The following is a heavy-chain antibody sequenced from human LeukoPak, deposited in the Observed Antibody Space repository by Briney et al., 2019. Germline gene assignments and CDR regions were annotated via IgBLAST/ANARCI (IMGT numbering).Heavy chain of an antibody. V-gene: IGHV6-1*01. D-gene: IGHD6-13*01. CDR2: TYYRSKWYN. CDR3: ARVPSGSNWYFDY. Sequence: SQTLSLTCALSGDSLSSNSAAWHWIRQSPSRGLEWLERTYYRSKWYNDYAVSVKSRIIINPDTSKNQFSLQLNSVTPEDTAVYYCARVPSGSNWYFDYWGQGSLVTVSS. CDR1: GDSLSSNSAA. J-gene: IGHJ4*02.